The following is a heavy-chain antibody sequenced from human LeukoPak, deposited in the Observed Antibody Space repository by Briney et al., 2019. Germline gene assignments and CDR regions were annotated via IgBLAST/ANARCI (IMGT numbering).Heavy chain of an antibody. CDR2: TYYRSKWYS. Sequence: SQTLSLTCAISGDSVSSNTAAWSWIRQSPSRGLEWLGRTYYRSKWYSDYAVSVESRITVNPDTSKNQFSLHLSSVTPEDTAVYFCARDQSYWYFDIWGRGTLVTVFS. CDR3: ARDQSYWYFDI. V-gene: IGHV6-1*01. CDR1: GDSVSSNTAA. J-gene: IGHJ2*01.